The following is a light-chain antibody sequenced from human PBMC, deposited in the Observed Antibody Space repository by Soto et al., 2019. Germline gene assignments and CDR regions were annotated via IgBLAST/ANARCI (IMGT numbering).Light chain of an antibody. CDR3: QQYTNTNNPWM. CDR2: DAS. Sequence: DIQMTQSPSTLSASVGDTVTVTCRASQSVSGWLAWYQQKPGEAPKLLIYDASALQSGVATRFSGSGSGTEFTLIISGLQPEDSATYYCQQYTNTNNPWMFGQGTKVDIK. V-gene: IGKV1-5*01. CDR1: QSVSGW. J-gene: IGKJ1*01.